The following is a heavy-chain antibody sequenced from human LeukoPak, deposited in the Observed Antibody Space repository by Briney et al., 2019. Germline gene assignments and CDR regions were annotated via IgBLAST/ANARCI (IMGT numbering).Heavy chain of an antibody. CDR3: ARALTTLTHEGY. V-gene: IGHV3-21*01. Sequence: GGSLRLSCTASGFTFSNYWMSWVRQAPGKGLEWVSPISGSNSYIFYADSVKGRFTVSRDNAKDSLYLQMNSLRAEDTAVYYCARALTTLTHEGYWGQGTLVTVSS. D-gene: IGHD1-1*01. J-gene: IGHJ4*02. CDR1: GFTFSNYW. CDR2: ISGSNSYI.